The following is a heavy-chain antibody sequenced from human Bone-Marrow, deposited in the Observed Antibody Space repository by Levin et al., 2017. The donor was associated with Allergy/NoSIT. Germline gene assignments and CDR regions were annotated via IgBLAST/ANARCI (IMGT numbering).Heavy chain of an antibody. CDR1: GGTVSSDY. V-gene: IGHV4-59*08. CDR2: THHSGSI. CDR3: ARHGPPLSGYGQSYHFEL. J-gene: IGHJ4*02. D-gene: IGHD5-12*01. Sequence: SETLSLTCAVSGGTVSSDYWGWIRQPPGKGLEWIGSTHHSGSISFHPSLKSGVTMSVDTSKNQFSLILSSVTAADTAVYYCARHGPPLSGYGQSYHFELWGQGTLVTVSS.